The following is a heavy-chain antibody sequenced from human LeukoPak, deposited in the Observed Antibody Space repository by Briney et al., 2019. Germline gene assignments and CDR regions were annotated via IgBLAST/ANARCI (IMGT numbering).Heavy chain of an antibody. CDR3: ARDPGYYDSSGSITYYFDY. V-gene: IGHV1-2*02. CDR2: INPNSGGT. J-gene: IGHJ4*02. Sequence: GASVKVSCKASGYTFTGYYMHWVRQAPGQGLEGMGWINPNSGGTNYAQKFQGRVTMTRDTSISTAYMELSRLRSDDTAVYYCARDPGYYDSSGSITYYFDYWGQGTLVTVSS. D-gene: IGHD3-22*01. CDR1: GYTFTGYY.